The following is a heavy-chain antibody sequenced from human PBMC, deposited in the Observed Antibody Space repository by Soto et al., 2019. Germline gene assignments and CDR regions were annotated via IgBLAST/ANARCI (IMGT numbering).Heavy chain of an antibody. CDR3: ASLEYSSSSPGDY. J-gene: IGHJ4*02. CDR2: IYYSGST. CDR1: GGSISSYY. D-gene: IGHD6-6*01. Sequence: PSETLSLTCTVSGGSISSYYWSWIRQPPGKGLEWIGYIYYSGSTNYNPSLKSRVTISVDTSKNQFSLKLSSVTAADTAVYYCASLEYSSSSPGDYWGQGTLVTVSS. V-gene: IGHV4-59*08.